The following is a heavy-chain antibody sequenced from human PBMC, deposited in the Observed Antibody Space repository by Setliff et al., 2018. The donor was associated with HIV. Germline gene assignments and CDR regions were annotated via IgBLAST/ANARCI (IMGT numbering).Heavy chain of an antibody. Sequence: SETLSLTCAVSGGSISSSNWWSWVRQPPGKGLEWIGEIYHSGSTNYNPSLKSRVTISVDKSKNQFSLKLSSVTAADTAVYSCARFSPNPPDDYSTTYIDYWGQGTLVTVSS. CDR2: IYHSGST. J-gene: IGHJ4*02. D-gene: IGHD2-8*01. CDR1: GGSISSSNW. CDR3: ARFSPNPPDDYSTTYIDY. V-gene: IGHV4-4*02.